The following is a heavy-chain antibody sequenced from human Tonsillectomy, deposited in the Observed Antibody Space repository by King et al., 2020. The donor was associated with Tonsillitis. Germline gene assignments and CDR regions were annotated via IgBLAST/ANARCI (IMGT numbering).Heavy chain of an antibody. V-gene: IGHV3-74*02. CDR2: IIGDGNST. Sequence: VQLVESGGGLVQPGGSLRLSCAASGSTFSRHWMHWVRQAPGKGLIWVSRIIGDGNSTSYADTVKGRFTISRDNAKNTLYLQMNSLRAVDTAMYYCARGLIPCILVPWGQGTLVTVSS. J-gene: IGHJ5*02. D-gene: IGHD2-8*01. CDR1: GSTFSRHW. CDR3: ARGLIPCILVP.